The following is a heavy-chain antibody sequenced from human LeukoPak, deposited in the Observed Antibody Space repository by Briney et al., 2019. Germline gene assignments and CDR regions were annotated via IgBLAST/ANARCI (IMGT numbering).Heavy chain of an antibody. CDR1: GYTFTSYG. CDR3: ARAGIVATGDAFDI. CDR2: INPNSGGT. Sequence: ASVKVSCKASGYTFTSYGISWVRQAPGQGLEWMGWINPNSGGTNYAQKFQGWVTMTRDTSISTAYMELSRLRSDDTAVYYCARAGIVATGDAFDIWGQGTMVTVSS. J-gene: IGHJ3*02. D-gene: IGHD5-12*01. V-gene: IGHV1-2*04.